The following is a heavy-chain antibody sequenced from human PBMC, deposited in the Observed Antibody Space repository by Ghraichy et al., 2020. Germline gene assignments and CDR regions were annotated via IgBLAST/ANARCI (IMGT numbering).Heavy chain of an antibody. Sequence: GESLNISCAASGFTFSHYSMNWVRQAPGKGLEWVSFIRHNSDTIDYSDSVKSRFTISRDNAANSLYLQMDSLRAEDTAVYYCARDHGGLVGAISGPFDCWGQGTLVTVSS. J-gene: IGHJ4*02. D-gene: IGHD3-16*01. CDR2: IRHNSDTI. CDR3: ARDHGGLVGAISGPFDC. CDR1: GFTFSHYS. V-gene: IGHV3-48*01.